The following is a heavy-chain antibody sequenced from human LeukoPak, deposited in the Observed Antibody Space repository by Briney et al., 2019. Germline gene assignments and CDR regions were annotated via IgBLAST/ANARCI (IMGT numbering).Heavy chain of an antibody. V-gene: IGHV4-61*02. Sequence: SETLSLTCTVSGGSISSGSYYWSWIRQPAGKGLEWIGRIYTSGSTNYNPSLKSRVTISVDTSKNQFSLNLSSVTAADTAVYYCARGSKRGASIVPDYWGQGTLVTVSS. D-gene: IGHD2-15*01. CDR1: GGSISSGSYY. CDR3: ARGSKRGASIVPDY. CDR2: IYTSGST. J-gene: IGHJ4*02.